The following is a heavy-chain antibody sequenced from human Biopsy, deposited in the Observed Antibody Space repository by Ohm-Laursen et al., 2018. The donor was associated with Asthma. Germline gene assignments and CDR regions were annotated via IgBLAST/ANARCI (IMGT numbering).Heavy chain of an antibody. D-gene: IGHD3-3*01. CDR2: ISFDPLNK. Sequence: SLRLSCAASGFTLSSYVMHWVRQAPGKGLDWVALISFDPLNKQYADWVRGRFTFSRDSSKNTLYLQMNSLRPDDTAVYYCARDVMEWYLPAFDFWGQGTLVTVSS. CDR1: GFTLSSYV. V-gene: IGHV3-30*03. J-gene: IGHJ4*02. CDR3: ARDVMEWYLPAFDF.